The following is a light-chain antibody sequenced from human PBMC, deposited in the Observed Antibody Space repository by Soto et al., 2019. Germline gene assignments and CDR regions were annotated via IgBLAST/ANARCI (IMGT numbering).Light chain of an antibody. CDR1: SIDVGSYNC. CDR3: SSYTSSSTV. Sequence: QSVLTQPPSVSGSPGQSVTISCTGTSIDVGSYNCVSWYQQPPGTAPKLMIYEVSNRPSGVPDRFSGSKSGNTASLTISGLQAEDEADYYCSSYTSSSTVFGGGTKVTVL. V-gene: IGLV2-18*02. CDR2: EVS. J-gene: IGLJ2*01.